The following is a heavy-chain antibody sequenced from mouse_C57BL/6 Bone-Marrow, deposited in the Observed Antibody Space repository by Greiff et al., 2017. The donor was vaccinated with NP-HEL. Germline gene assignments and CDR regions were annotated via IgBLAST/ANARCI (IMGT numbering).Heavy chain of an antibody. V-gene: IGHV5-17*01. CDR1: GFTFSDYG. Sequence: EVKVVESGGGLVKPGGSLKLSCAASGFTFSDYGMHWVRQAPEKGLEWVAYISSGSRTIYYADTVKGRFTISRDNAKNTLFLQMTSLRSEDTAMYYCARPPYYSNYVGFAYWGQGTLVTVSA. D-gene: IGHD2-5*01. CDR2: ISSGSRTI. CDR3: ARPPYYSNYVGFAY. J-gene: IGHJ3*01.